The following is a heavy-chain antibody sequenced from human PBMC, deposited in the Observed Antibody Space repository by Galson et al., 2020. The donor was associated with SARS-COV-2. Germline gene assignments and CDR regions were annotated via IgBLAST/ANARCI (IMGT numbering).Heavy chain of an antibody. V-gene: IGHV4-59*01. D-gene: IGHD1-1*01. J-gene: IGHJ4*02. Sequence: ETSETLSLTCTVSGGSISSYYWSWIRQPPGKGLEWIGYIYYSGSTNYNPSLKSRVTISVDTSKNQFSLKLSSVTAADTAVYYCARGSSYSWAYWGQGTLVTVSS. CDR2: IYYSGST. CDR1: GGSISSYY. CDR3: ARGSSYSWAY.